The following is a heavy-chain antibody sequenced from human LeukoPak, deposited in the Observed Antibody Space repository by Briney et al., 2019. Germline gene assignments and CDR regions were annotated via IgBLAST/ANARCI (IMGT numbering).Heavy chain of an antibody. CDR1: GGSISSGGYY. J-gene: IGHJ4*02. CDR2: IYYSGST. D-gene: IGHD4-17*01. V-gene: IGHV4-30-4*08. CDR3: ARQDPYGDYVFGY. Sequence: PSQTLSLTCTVSGGSISSGGYYWSWIRQPPGKGLEWIGYIYYSGSTYYNPSLKSRVTISVDTSKNQFSLKLSSVTAADTAVYYCARQDPYGDYVFGYWGQGTLVTVSS.